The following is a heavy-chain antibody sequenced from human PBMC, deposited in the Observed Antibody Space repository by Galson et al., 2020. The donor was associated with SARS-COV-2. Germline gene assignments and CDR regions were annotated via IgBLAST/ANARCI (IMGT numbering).Heavy chain of an antibody. CDR2: NT. CDR3: ARFSYRSGYPSFDY. D-gene: IGHD3-22*01. V-gene: IGHV1-18*01. Sequence: ASVKVSCKASGYTFTSNGISWMRQAPGQGLEWMGWNTNYAQKFQGRVTMTTDTSTTTAYMELRGLRSADTAVYYCARFSYRSGYPSFDYWGQGTLVTVSS. CDR1: GYTFTSNG. J-gene: IGHJ4*02.